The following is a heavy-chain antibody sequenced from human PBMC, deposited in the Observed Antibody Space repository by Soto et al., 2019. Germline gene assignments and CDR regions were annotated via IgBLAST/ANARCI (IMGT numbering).Heavy chain of an antibody. V-gene: IGHV4-30-4*01. J-gene: IGHJ1*01. CDR2: ISYSGNT. Sequence: QVQLQESGPGLVKPSQTLSLTCSVSGDSFTSGGYYWTWVRQFPGKGLEGIVYISYSGNTAYNPSLSRRLTRYLDKVKNHFSLKLHDVTAADTAVYNCDRGDYFNRSGYYYFQHWGQGTPVTVSS. CDR3: DRGDYFNRSGYYYFQH. D-gene: IGHD3-22*01. CDR1: GDSFTSGGYY.